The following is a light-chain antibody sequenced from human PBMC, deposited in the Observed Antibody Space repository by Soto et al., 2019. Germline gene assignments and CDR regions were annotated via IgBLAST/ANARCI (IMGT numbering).Light chain of an antibody. J-gene: IGKJ1*01. CDR3: QQYGSSRTWT. CDR1: QTVRNNY. V-gene: IGKV3-20*01. Sequence: EIVMTQSPGTLSLSPGERTTLSCRASQTVRNNYLAWYQQKPGQAPTLLIYDASSRATGIPDRFSGSGSGTDFTLTISRLEPEDFAVYYCQQYGSSRTWTFGQGTKVDI. CDR2: DAS.